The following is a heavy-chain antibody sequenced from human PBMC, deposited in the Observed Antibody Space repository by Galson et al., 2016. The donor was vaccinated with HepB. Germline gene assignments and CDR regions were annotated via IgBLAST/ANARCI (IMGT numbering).Heavy chain of an antibody. D-gene: IGHD3-22*01. V-gene: IGHV3-21*04. J-gene: IGHJ5*02. CDR1: GFTFGSYS. Sequence: SLRLSCAASGFTFGSYSMNWVRQAPGKGLEWVSSISSSSSYIYYADSVKGRFTISRDNSRNTLFLQLNSLRAEDTAVYYCAIRLDYYGSRGSWGQGTLVTVSS. CDR3: AIRLDYYGSRGS. CDR2: ISSSSSYI.